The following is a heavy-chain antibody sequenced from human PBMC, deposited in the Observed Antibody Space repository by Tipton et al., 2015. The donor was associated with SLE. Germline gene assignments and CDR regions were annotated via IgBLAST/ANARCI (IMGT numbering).Heavy chain of an antibody. D-gene: IGHD3-16*01. Sequence: LRLSCTVSGGSISSGYYWSWIRQPPGKGLEWIGEIYTSGSTKYNPSLKSRVTISVDTSKNQFSLRLSSVTAADTAVYYCARDEGDHFGMDVWGQGTTVTVSS. CDR2: IYTSGST. V-gene: IGHV4-61*09. J-gene: IGHJ6*02. CDR1: GGSISSGYY. CDR3: ARDEGDHFGMDV.